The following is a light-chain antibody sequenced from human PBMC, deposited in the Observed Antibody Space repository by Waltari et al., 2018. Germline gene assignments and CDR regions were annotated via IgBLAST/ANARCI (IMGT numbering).Light chain of an antibody. CDR2: DVT. Sequence: QSALTQPRSVSGSPGQSVTISCPGASTTIGCYNHVSWYQQHPGKAPKLIIYDVTKRPSGVPDRFSGSKSGDTASLTISGLQAEDEADYYCCSYAGTSPFGTGTKVTVL. V-gene: IGLV2-11*01. CDR3: CSYAGTSP. J-gene: IGLJ1*01. CDR1: STTIGCYNH.